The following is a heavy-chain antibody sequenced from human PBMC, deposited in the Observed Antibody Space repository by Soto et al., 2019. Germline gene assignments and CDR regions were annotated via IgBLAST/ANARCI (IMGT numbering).Heavy chain of an antibody. V-gene: IGHV3-23*01. CDR1: GFTFSSYA. CDR2: ISGSGGST. Sequence: PGGSLRLSCAASGFTFSSYAMSWVRQAPGKGLEWVSAISGSGGSTYYADSVKGRFTISRDNSKNTLYLQMNSLRAEDTAVYYCAKERRAGIAARPPNWFDPWGQGTLVTVSS. D-gene: IGHD6-6*01. J-gene: IGHJ5*02. CDR3: AKERRAGIAARPPNWFDP.